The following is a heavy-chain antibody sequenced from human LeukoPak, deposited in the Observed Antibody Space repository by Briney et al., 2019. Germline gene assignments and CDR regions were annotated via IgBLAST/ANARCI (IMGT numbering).Heavy chain of an antibody. CDR3: ARESTAGYNSSWYGFRN. CDR1: GFTFSGYW. CDR2: INQDGSEK. V-gene: IGHV3-7*01. J-gene: IGHJ1*01. Sequence: PGGSLRLSCAASGFTFSGYWMSWVRQAPGKGREWVANINQDGSEKYYVDPVKGRSTISRDNAKDSLFLQMGSLRVKDTAVYYCARESTAGYNSSWYGFRNWGQGTLVSVSS. D-gene: IGHD6-13*01.